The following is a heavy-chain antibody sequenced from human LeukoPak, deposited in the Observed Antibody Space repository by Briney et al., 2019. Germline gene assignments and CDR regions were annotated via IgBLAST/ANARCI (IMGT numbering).Heavy chain of an antibody. V-gene: IGHV3-23*01. D-gene: IGHD6-13*01. CDR1: GFTFSTYA. CDR3: AKDHRAYSRPDSYFDY. CDR2: ISGSGANT. Sequence: GGSLRLSCAASGFTFSTYAMSWVRQAPGKGLEWVSTISGSGANTYYADSVRGRFTISRDNSKNTLYLHMNSLRAEDTAEYYCAKDHRAYSRPDSYFDYWGKGPLVTVSS. J-gene: IGHJ4*02.